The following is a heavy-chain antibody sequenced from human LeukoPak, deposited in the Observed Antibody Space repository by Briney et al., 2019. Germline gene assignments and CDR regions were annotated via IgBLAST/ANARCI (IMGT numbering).Heavy chain of an antibody. Sequence: SGGSMRLSCAASGLTFSSYAMHWVRQAPGKGLEWVAVISYGGSNKSYADSVEGRFTISRDNSKKTLYLQMNSLTAEDTAVYYCASLVGATNDFDYWGQGTLVTVSS. V-gene: IGHV3-30-3*01. CDR1: GLTFSSYA. CDR3: ASLVGATNDFDY. CDR2: ISYGGSNK. J-gene: IGHJ4*02. D-gene: IGHD1-26*01.